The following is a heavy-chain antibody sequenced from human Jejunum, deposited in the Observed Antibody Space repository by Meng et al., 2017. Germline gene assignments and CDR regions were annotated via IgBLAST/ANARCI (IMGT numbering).Heavy chain of an antibody. V-gene: IGHV4-61*08. CDR3: ARDHMGSLDY. D-gene: IGHD1-26*01. Sequence: QVQLQWSGPGLVRPSDTFSLICTVSGGSVSRAGYQWGWIRQPPGKGLEWIGYASTNYNPSLKSRVTISLDTSRNQFSLSLSSVTAADTAVYYCARDHMGSLDYWGQGILVTVSS. J-gene: IGHJ4*02. CDR1: GGSVSRAGYQ. CDR2: AST.